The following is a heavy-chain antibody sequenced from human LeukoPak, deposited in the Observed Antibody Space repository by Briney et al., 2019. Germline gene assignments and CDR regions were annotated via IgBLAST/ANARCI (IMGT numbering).Heavy chain of an antibody. Sequence: SETLSLTCTVSGGSISSNSYYWGWIRQHPGKGLEWIGYIYYSGSTYYNPSLKSRVTISVDTSKNRFSLKLSSVTAADTAVYYCARGGGGSSWYSGAFDIWGQGTMVTVSS. J-gene: IGHJ3*02. CDR2: IYYSGST. D-gene: IGHD6-13*01. CDR1: GGSISSNSYY. V-gene: IGHV4-31*03. CDR3: ARGGGGSSWYSGAFDI.